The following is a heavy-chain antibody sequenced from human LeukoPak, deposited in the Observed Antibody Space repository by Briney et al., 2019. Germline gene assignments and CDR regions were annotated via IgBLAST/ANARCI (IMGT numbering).Heavy chain of an antibody. CDR2: IYYSGST. V-gene: IGHV4-59*08. D-gene: IGHD6-19*01. CDR3: ARRGSGWSTQYYFDY. J-gene: IGHJ4*02. CDR1: GGSISSYY. Sequence: SETLSLTCTVSGGSISSYYWSWLRQPPGKGLEWLGYIYYSGSTNYNPSLKSRVTISVDTSKNQFSLKLSSVTAADTAVYYCARRGSGWSTQYYFDYWGQGTLVTVSS.